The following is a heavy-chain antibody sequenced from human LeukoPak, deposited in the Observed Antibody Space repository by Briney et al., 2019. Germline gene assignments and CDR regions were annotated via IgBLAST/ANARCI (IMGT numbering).Heavy chain of an antibody. D-gene: IGHD3-22*01. Sequence: SVKVSCKASGGTFSSYAISWVRQAPGQGLEWMGGIIPIFGTANYAQKFQGRVTITADKSTSTAYMELSSLRSEDTAVYYCAGSDYYYDSSYYARGYFDYWGQGTLVTVSS. V-gene: IGHV1-69*06. CDR2: IIPIFGTA. CDR1: GGTFSSYA. CDR3: AGSDYYYDSSYYARGYFDY. J-gene: IGHJ4*02.